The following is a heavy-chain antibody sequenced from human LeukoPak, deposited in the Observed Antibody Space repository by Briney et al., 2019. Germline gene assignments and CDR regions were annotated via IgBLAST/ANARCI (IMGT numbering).Heavy chain of an antibody. J-gene: IGHJ3*01. CDR3: ARGHSGWLYDVFDL. CDR1: GYTFTNYD. Sequence: APVKVSCKASGYTFTNYDINWVRQATGQGLEWVGRMNPNSGNTGYAQKFQGRVTITRNTSISTAYMELSSLRSEDTAVYYCARGHSGWLYDVFDLWGQGTMVTVSS. D-gene: IGHD6-19*01. CDR2: MNPNSGNT. V-gene: IGHV1-8*03.